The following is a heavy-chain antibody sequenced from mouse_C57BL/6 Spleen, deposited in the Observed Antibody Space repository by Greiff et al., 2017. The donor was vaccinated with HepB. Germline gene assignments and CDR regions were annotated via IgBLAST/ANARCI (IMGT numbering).Heavy chain of an antibody. CDR1: GYAFSSYW. CDR2: IYPGDGDT. Sequence: VQLQQSGAELVKPGASVKISCKASGYAFSSYWMNWVKQRPGKGLEWIGQIYPGDGDTNYNGKFKGKATLTADKSSSTAYMQLSSLTSEDSAVYFCSRGTSWDVAGWFAYWGQGTLVTVSA. CDR3: SRGTSWDVAGWFAY. V-gene: IGHV1-80*01. D-gene: IGHD4-1*01. J-gene: IGHJ3*01.